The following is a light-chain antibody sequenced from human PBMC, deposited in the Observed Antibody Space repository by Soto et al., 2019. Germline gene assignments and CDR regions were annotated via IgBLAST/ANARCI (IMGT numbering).Light chain of an antibody. J-gene: IGLJ1*01. V-gene: IGLV2-23*02. CDR1: SSDVGSYNL. Sequence: QSVLTQPAFVSGSPGQSITISCTGTSSDVGSYNLVSWYQQHPGKAPKLMIYEVSKRPSGVSNRFSGSKSGNTASLTISGLQAEDEADYYCCSYAGSSTYVFGTGTNSPS. CDR3: CSYAGSSTYV. CDR2: EVS.